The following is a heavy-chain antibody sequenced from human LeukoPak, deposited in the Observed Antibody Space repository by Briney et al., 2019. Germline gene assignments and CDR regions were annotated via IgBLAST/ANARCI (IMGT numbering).Heavy chain of an antibody. V-gene: IGHV3-30*02. CDR3: AKAGIAAAGTGDGY. CDR2: IRYDGSNK. Sequence: PGGSLRLSCAASGFTFSSYGMHWVRQAPGKGVEWVAFIRYDGSNKYYADSVKGRFTISRDNSKNTLYLQMNSLRAEDTAVYYCAKAGIAAAGTGDGYWGQGTLVTVSS. CDR1: GFTFSSYG. J-gene: IGHJ4*02. D-gene: IGHD6-13*01.